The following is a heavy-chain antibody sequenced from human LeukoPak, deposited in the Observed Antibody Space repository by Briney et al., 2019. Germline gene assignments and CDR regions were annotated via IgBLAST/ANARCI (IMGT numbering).Heavy chain of an antibody. CDR1: GGSISSSNW. J-gene: IGHJ1*01. D-gene: IGHD7-27*01. CDR2: IYHSGST. Sequence: SGTLSLTCAVSGGSISSSNWWSWVRQPPGKGLEWIGEIYHSGSTNYNPSLKSRVTISVDKSKNQFSLKLSSVTAADTAVYYCARLGNCGSNNCHLWGQGTLVTVSS. V-gene: IGHV4-4*02. CDR3: ARLGNCGSNNCHL.